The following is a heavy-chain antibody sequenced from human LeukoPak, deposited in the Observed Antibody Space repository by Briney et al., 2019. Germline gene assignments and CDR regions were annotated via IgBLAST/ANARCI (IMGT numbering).Heavy chain of an antibody. V-gene: IGHV3-33*08. CDR3: ARGLRPRRSRGYPYGMDV. CDR2: IWSDGATQ. CDR1: GFTFSDYY. D-gene: IGHD1-26*01. J-gene: IGHJ6*02. Sequence: PGGSLRLSCAVSGFTFSDYYMSWIRQAPGRGLEWVAIIWSDGATQYYGDSVKGRFTISREDSKNTLFLQMNSLRVEDTAMYFCARGLRPRRSRGYPYGMDVWGQGTTVTVSS.